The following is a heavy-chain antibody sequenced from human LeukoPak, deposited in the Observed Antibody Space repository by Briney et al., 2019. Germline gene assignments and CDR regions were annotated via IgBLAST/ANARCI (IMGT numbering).Heavy chain of an antibody. D-gene: IGHD5-18*01. J-gene: IGHJ4*02. Sequence: GGSLRLSCADSGFTFSSYAMSWVRQAPGKGLEWVSAISGNGGSTYYADSVKGRFTISRDNSKNTLFLQMNSLRAEDTAVYYCAKDRGYNYGGPDCWGQGTLVTVSS. CDR3: AKDRGYNYGGPDC. CDR1: GFTFSSYA. V-gene: IGHV3-23*01. CDR2: ISGNGGST.